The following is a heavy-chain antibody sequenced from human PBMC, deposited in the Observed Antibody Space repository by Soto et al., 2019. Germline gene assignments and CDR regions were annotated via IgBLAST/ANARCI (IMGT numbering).Heavy chain of an antibody. D-gene: IGHD6-6*01. CDR3: ARELVLGAQYSSSARHFDY. V-gene: IGHV1-18*04. J-gene: IGHJ4*02. CDR1: GYTFTSYG. Sequence: QVQLVQSGAEVKKPGASVKVSCKASGYTFTSYGISWVRQAPGQGLEWMGWISAYNGNTNYAQKLQGRVTMTTDTSTSTANMEVRSLRSDDTAVYYCARELVLGAQYSSSARHFDYWGQGTLVTVSS. CDR2: ISAYNGNT.